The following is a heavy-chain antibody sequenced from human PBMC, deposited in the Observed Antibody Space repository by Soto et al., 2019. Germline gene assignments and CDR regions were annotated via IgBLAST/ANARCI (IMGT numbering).Heavy chain of an antibody. CDR2: IYYSAST. J-gene: IGHJ4*02. D-gene: IGHD3-22*01. CDR3: ARERLTYYYDSSAYLFDY. Sequence: PSETLSLTCTVSGGSISSYYWSWIRQPPGKGLEWIGNIYYSASTNYNPSLKSRLTISVDTSKNQFSLKLSSVTAADTAVYYCARERLTYYYDSSAYLFDYWGQGTLVTVSS. V-gene: IGHV4-59*12. CDR1: GGSISSYY.